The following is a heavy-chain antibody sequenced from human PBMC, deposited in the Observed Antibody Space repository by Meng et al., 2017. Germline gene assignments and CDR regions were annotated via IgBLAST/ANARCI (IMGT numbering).Heavy chain of an antibody. CDR3: ASWIYSCGWQ. CDR1: GGSISSFDW. Sequence: QGDVLESGPGLGKPSGPLSLTCLVCGGSISSFDWWSGVRQPPGKWLEWIGEIYHGGNTNYNPSLKSRVTISIDKSKNQFSLKLSSVTAADTAVYYCASWIYSCGWQWGQGTLVTVSS. V-gene: IGHV4/OR15-8*02. D-gene: IGHD6-19*01. CDR2: IYHGGNT. J-gene: IGHJ4*02.